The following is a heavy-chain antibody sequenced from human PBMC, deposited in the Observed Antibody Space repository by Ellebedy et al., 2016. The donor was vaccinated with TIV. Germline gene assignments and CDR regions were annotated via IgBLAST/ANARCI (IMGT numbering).Heavy chain of an antibody. D-gene: IGHD3-3*01. Sequence: AASVKDSCKASGYTFTDYYMHWVRQAPGQGLEWMGWINPNSGGTNYAQKFQGWVTMTRDTSITTAYMELRRLRSDDTAVYYCARGPYVSPFYDFWSNYYFDYWGQGTLVTVSS. J-gene: IGHJ4*02. CDR2: INPNSGGT. CDR1: GYTFTDYY. CDR3: ARGPYVSPFYDFWSNYYFDY. V-gene: IGHV1-2*04.